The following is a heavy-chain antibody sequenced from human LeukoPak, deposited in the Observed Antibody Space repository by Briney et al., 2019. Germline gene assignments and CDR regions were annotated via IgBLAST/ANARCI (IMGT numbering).Heavy chain of an antibody. D-gene: IGHD3-22*01. CDR1: GFPFSDVW. CDR2: IKSKTDGGTA. Sequence: GGSLRLSCAASGFPFSDVWMSWVRQAPGKGLEWVGRIKSKTDGGTADYAAPVKGRFTFSRDDSKNTLYLQMNSLNTEDTAVYYCTTDWYYYDSSGYYPIFWGQGTLVIVSS. J-gene: IGHJ4*02. CDR3: TTDWYYYDSSGYYPIF. V-gene: IGHV3-15*01.